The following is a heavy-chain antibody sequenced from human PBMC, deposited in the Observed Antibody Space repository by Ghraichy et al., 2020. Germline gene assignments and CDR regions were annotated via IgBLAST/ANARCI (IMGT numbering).Heavy chain of an antibody. V-gene: IGHV1-69*13. D-gene: IGHD6-6*01. CDR1: GGTFSSYA. CDR2: IIPIFGTA. Sequence: SVKVSCKASGGTFSSYAISWVRQAPGQGLEWMGGIIPIFGTANYAQKFQGRVTITADESTSTAYMELSSLRSEDTAVYYCARDSSALEYSSSSRDYYYGMDVWGQGTTVTVSS. CDR3: ARDSSALEYSSSSRDYYYGMDV. J-gene: IGHJ6*02.